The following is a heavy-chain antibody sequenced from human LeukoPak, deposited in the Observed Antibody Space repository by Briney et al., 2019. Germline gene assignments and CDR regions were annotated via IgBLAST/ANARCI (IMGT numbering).Heavy chain of an antibody. CDR2: IYYSGST. Sequence: PSEALSLTCTVSGGSISSYYWSWIRQPPGKGLEWIGYIYYSGSTNYNPSLKSRVTISVDTSKNQFSLKLSSVTAADTAVYYCARDGYNGWYFDLWGRGTLVTVS. V-gene: IGHV4-59*01. CDR1: GGSISSYY. J-gene: IGHJ2*01. CDR3: ARDGYNGWYFDL. D-gene: IGHD5-24*01.